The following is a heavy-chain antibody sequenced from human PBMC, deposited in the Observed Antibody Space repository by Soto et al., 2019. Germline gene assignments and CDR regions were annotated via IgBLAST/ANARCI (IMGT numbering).Heavy chain of an antibody. CDR3: VRHAQWIIRAY. CDR2: IYYSEST. CDR1: GGSISSYY. J-gene: IGHJ4*02. V-gene: IGHV4-59*08. Sequence: SETLSLTCTVSGGSISSYYWSWIRQPPGKELQYIGYIYYSESTNYNPSLKSRVTISDDTSTNQFSLTLSSVTAADTAVYYCVRHAQWIIRAYWGQGSLVTVSS. D-gene: IGHD5-12*01.